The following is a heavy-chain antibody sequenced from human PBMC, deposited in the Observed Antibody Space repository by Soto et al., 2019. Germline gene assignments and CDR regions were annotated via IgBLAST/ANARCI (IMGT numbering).Heavy chain of an antibody. Sequence: ASVKVSCKASGYTFTSYGISWVRQAPGQGLEWMGWISAYNGNTNYAQKLQGRVTMTTDTSTSTAYMELRSLRSDDTAVYYCARSSLSITMILTPYRFDPWGQGTLVTVYS. V-gene: IGHV1-18*04. CDR1: GYTFTSYG. D-gene: IGHD3-22*01. CDR2: ISAYNGNT. CDR3: ARSSLSITMILTPYRFDP. J-gene: IGHJ5*02.